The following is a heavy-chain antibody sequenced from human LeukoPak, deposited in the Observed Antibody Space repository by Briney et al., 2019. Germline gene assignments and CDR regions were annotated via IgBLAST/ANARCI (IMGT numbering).Heavy chain of an antibody. CDR2: ISSSSSYI. V-gene: IGHV3-21*01. CDR3: ARDKEPPPWFGEFDYYFDY. J-gene: IGHJ4*02. CDR1: GFTFSSYS. D-gene: IGHD3-10*01. Sequence: PGGSLRLSCAASGFTFSSYSMNWVRQAPGKGLEWVSSISSSSSYIYYADSVKGRFTISRDNAKNSLYLQMNSLRAEDTAVYYCARDKEPPPWFGEFDYYFDYWGQGTLVTVSS.